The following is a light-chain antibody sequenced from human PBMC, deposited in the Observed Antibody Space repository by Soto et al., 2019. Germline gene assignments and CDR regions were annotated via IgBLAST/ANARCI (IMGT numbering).Light chain of an antibody. CDR2: GAS. V-gene: IGKV3-20*01. J-gene: IGKJ1*01. CDR3: QQYGSSPRT. Sequence: EIVFTQAPGTLSLSPGERATLSCRASQSVSTSYLAWYQQKPGQAPRLLIYGASRRPTGIPDRFSGSGSATDFTLTISRLEPEDFAVYYCQQYGSSPRTFGQGTKVDIK. CDR1: QSVSTSY.